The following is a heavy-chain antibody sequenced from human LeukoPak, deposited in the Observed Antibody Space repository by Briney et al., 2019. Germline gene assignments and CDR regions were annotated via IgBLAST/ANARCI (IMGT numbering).Heavy chain of an antibody. J-gene: IGHJ3*02. CDR2: VYDSGTT. CDR1: GGSISTNY. CDR3: AREFPNVLAGYHHDAFDI. Sequence: SETLSLTCTVSGGSISTNYWSWIRQPPGKGLEWIGYVYDSGTTNYNPSLKSRVTISVDTSKNQFSLNLNSVTAADTAVYYCAREFPNVLAGYHHDAFDIWGQGTTVTVSS. V-gene: IGHV4-59*01. D-gene: IGHD3-9*01.